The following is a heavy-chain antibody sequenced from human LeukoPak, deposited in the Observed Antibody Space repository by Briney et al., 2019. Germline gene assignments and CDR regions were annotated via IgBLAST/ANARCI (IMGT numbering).Heavy chain of an antibody. CDR1: GFPFGSYV. CDR3: AKKSSGWYYFDY. D-gene: IGHD6-19*01. CDR2: INHNAEMI. V-gene: IGHV3-48*01. Sequence: GGSLRLSCEGSGFPFGSYVMSWVRQAPGKGLEWIAYINHNAEMIFYPDFVKGRFTISRDNPKKSLYLQMNSLRAEDTAVYYCAKKSSGWYYFDYWGQGTLVTVSS. J-gene: IGHJ4*02.